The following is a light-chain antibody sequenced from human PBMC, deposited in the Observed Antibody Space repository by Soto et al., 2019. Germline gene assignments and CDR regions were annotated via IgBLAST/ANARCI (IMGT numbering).Light chain of an antibody. CDR3: SSYTSSITDVV. V-gene: IGLV2-14*01. J-gene: IGLJ2*01. Sequence: QSALTQPASVSGSPGQSITISCTGTSSDVGGYNYVSWYQQYPGKAPKLLIYEVTNRPSGVSNRFSGSKSGNTASLTISGLQAEDEADYYCSSYTSSITDVVFGGGTKLTVL. CDR1: SSDVGGYNY. CDR2: EVT.